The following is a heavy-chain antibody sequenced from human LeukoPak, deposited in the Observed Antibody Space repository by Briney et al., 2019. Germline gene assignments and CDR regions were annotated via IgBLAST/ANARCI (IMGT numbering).Heavy chain of an antibody. V-gene: IGHV4-34*01. D-gene: IGHD6-13*01. CDR3: ASTPAAGPFDY. CDR1: GGSFSGYY. CDR2: INHSGST. Sequence: PSETLSLTCAVYGGSFSGYYWSWIRQPPGKGLEWIGEINHSGSTNYNPSLKSRVTISVDTSKNQFSLKLSSVTAADTAVYYCASTPAAGPFDYWGQGTLVTVS. J-gene: IGHJ4*02.